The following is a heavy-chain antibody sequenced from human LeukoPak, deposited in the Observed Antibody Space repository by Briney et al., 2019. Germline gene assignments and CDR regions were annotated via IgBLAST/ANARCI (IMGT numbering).Heavy chain of an antibody. Sequence: SETLSLTCAVYGGSFSGYYWSWIRQPPGKGLEWIGEINHSGSTNYNPSLKSQVTISVDTSKNQFSLKLSSVTAADTAVYYCARGAHARPVDYWGQGTLVTVSS. J-gene: IGHJ4*02. CDR3: ARGAHARPVDY. D-gene: IGHD6-6*01. V-gene: IGHV4-34*01. CDR2: INHSGST. CDR1: GGSFSGYY.